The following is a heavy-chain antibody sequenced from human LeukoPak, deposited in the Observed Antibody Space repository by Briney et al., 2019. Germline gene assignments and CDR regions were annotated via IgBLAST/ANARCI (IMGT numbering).Heavy chain of an antibody. CDR1: GYTFTSYD. CDR3: ARGLGELWLPVPTRPYGMDV. CDR2: MNPNSGNT. V-gene: IGHV1-8*01. D-gene: IGHD5-18*01. J-gene: IGHJ6*02. Sequence: GASVKVSCKASGYTFTSYDINWVRQATGQGLEWMGWMNPNSGNTGYAQKFQGRVTMTRNTSISTAYMELSSLRSEDTAVYYRARGLGELWLPVPTRPYGMDVWGQGTTVTVSS.